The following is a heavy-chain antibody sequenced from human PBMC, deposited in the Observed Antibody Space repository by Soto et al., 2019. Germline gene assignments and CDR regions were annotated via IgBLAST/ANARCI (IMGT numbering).Heavy chain of an antibody. CDR2: ISAYNGNT. CDR1: GYTFTSYG. Sequence: ASVKVSCNASGYTFTSYGISWGRQAPGQGLEWMGWISAYNGNTNYAQKLQGRVTMTTDTSTSTAYMELRSLRSDDTAVYYCARGYCSSTSCPTYYYYGMDVWGQGTTVTVSS. D-gene: IGHD2-2*01. J-gene: IGHJ6*02. CDR3: ARGYCSSTSCPTYYYYGMDV. V-gene: IGHV1-18*04.